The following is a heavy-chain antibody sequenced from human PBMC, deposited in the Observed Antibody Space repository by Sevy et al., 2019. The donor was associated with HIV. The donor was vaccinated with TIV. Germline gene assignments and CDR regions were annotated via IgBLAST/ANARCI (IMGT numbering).Heavy chain of an antibody. CDR3: ARARYYDSSGYPTAYYYYGMDV. D-gene: IGHD3-22*01. CDR2: INSDGSST. J-gene: IGHJ6*02. V-gene: IGHV3-74*01. Sequence: GGSLRLSCAASGFTFSSYWMHWVRQAPGKGLVWVSRINSDGSSTCYADSVKGRFTISRDNAKNTLYLQMNSLRAEDTAVYYCARARYYDSSGYPTAYYYYGMDVWGQGTTVTVSS. CDR1: GFTFSSYW.